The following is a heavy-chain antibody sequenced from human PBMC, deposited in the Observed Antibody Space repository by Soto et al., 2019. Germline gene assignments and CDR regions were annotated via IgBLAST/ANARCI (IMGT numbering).Heavy chain of an antibody. D-gene: IGHD6-19*01. CDR2: IWYDGSNK. V-gene: IGHV3-33*01. CDR3: ARDPPFGGIAVARGGGY. J-gene: IGHJ4*02. Sequence: QVQLVESGGGVVQPGRSLRLSCAASGFTFSSYGMHWVRQAPGKGLEWVAVIWYDGSNKYYADSVKGRFTISRDNSKNTLYLQMNSLRAEDTAVYYCARDPPFGGIAVARGGGYWGQGTWSPSPQ. CDR1: GFTFSSYG.